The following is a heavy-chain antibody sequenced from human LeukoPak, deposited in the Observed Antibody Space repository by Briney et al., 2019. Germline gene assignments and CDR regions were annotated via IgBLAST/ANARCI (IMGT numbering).Heavy chain of an antibody. CDR2: IYYSGST. CDR1: GGSISSSSYY. V-gene: IGHV4-39*01. Sequence: SETLSLTCTVSGGSISSSSYYWGWIRQPPGKGLEWIGSIYYSGSTYYNPFLKSRVTISVDTSKNQFSLKLSSVTAADTAVYYCARGIDSRGAFDIWGQGTMVTVSS. J-gene: IGHJ3*02. D-gene: IGHD6-13*01. CDR3: ARGIDSRGAFDI.